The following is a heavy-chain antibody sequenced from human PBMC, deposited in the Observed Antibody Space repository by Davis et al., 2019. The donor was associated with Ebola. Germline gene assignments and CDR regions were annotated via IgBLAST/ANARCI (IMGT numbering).Heavy chain of an antibody. J-gene: IGHJ2*01. D-gene: IGHD3-3*01. CDR3: AREIYDFWSGYLDWYFDL. Sequence: GGSLRLSCAASGFTFSSYWMSWVRQAPGKGLEWVANIKQDGSEKYYADSVKGRFTISRDNSKNTLYLQMNSLRAEDTAVYYCAREIYDFWSGYLDWYFDLWGRGTLVTVSS. V-gene: IGHV3-7*01. CDR1: GFTFSSYW. CDR2: IKQDGSEK.